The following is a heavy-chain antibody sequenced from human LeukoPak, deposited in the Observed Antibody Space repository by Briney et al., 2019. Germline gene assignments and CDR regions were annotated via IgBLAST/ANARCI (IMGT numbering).Heavy chain of an antibody. CDR1: GFTFSDQY. CDR2: ISSSGSTI. V-gene: IGHV3-11*01. CDR3: ARDPYSGSYYRYYYYYGMDV. D-gene: IGHD1-26*01. Sequence: GGSLRLSCAPSGFTFSDQYMSWIRQAPGKGLEWVSYISSSGSTIYYADSVKGRFTLSSDNAKNSLYLQMNSLRAEDTAVYYCARDPYSGSYYRYYYYYGMDVWGQGTTVTVSS. J-gene: IGHJ6*02.